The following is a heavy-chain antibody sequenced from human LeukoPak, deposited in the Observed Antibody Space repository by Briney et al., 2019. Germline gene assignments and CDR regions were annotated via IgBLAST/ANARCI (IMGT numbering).Heavy chain of an antibody. D-gene: IGHD3-22*01. CDR3: ARDPSGYFNY. CDR2: TYYSGST. Sequence: PSETLSLTCTVSGGSFSSGNYYWSWIRQPPGKGLEWIGYTYYSGSTNYNPSLKSRVTISVDTSKNQFSLKLSSVTAADTAVYYCARDPSGYFNYWGQGTLATVSS. V-gene: IGHV4-61*01. CDR1: GGSFSSGNYY. J-gene: IGHJ4*02.